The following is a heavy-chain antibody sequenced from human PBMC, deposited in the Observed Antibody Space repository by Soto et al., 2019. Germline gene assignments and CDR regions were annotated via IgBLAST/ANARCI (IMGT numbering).Heavy chain of an antibody. V-gene: IGHV4-31*03. D-gene: IGHD2-2*01. CDR1: GGSISSGGYY. Sequence: QVQLQESGPGLVKPTQTLSLTCTVSGGSISSGGYYWSWIRQHPGKGLEWIGYIYYSGSTYYNPSLKSRVTISVDTSKNQFSLKLSSVTAADTAVYYCARDRADARYYYYMDVWGKGTTVTVSS. J-gene: IGHJ6*03. CDR2: IYYSGST. CDR3: ARDRADARYYYYMDV.